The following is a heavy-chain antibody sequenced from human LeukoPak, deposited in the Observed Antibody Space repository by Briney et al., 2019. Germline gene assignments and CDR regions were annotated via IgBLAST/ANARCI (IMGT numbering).Heavy chain of an antibody. J-gene: IGHJ4*02. V-gene: IGHV3-23*01. Sequence: PGGSLRLSCAASGFTFSSYAMSWVRQAPGKGLEWVSAISGSGGSTYYADSVKGRFTISRDNSKNTLYLQMNSLRAEDTAVYYCAKGSLGYCSGGSCYFLDYWGQGTLVTVSS. D-gene: IGHD2-15*01. CDR3: AKGSLGYCSGGSCYFLDY. CDR1: GFTFSSYA. CDR2: ISGSGGST.